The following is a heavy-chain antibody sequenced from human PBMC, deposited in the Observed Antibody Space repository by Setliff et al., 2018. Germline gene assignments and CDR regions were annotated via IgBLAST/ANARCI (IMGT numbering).Heavy chain of an antibody. CDR2: ISWNSGSI. J-gene: IGHJ6*02. V-gene: IGHV3-9*01. D-gene: IGHD2-2*01. CDR3: AKDLLRGVVVPAAKETGGLHLYYYYYGMDV. CDR1: GFTFSDYS. Sequence: GGSLRLSCTASGFTFSDYSMNWVRQAPGKGLEWVSGISWNSGSIGYADSVKGRFTISRDNAKNSLYLQMNSLRAEDTAVYYCAKDLLRGVVVPAAKETGGLHLYYYYYGMDVWGQGTTVTVSS.